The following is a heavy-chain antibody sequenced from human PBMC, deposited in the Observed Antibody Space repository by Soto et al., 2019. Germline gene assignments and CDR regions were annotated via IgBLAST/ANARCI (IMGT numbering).Heavy chain of an antibody. CDR1: GFDSSYYW. Sequence: GGSLRLSCALSGFDSSYYWIQWVRQSPGRGLEWVSRIYADGTTTNYADSVKRRFSVSGDNTKKTIYLQINSLTADDAALYYSARGLRPSSDGTWAYWGQGPLLTVSS. CDR2: IYADGTTT. CDR3: ARGLRPSSDGTWAY. V-gene: IGHV3-74*01. J-gene: IGHJ1*01. D-gene: IGHD1-1*01.